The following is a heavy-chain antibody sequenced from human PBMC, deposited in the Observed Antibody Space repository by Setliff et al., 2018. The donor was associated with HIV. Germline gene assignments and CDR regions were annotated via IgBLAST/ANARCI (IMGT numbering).Heavy chain of an antibody. V-gene: IGHV1-2*02. CDR1: GYTFTDYY. J-gene: IGHJ3*02. CDR3: ARDYLHVFDI. CDR2: INSASGGT. Sequence: ASVKVSCKASGYTFTDYYIHWVRQAPGQGLEWMGWINSASGGTNYAQNFQGRVTVTRDTSINTAYVELNSLKSDDTAVYYCARDYLHVFDIWGQGTMVTVTS.